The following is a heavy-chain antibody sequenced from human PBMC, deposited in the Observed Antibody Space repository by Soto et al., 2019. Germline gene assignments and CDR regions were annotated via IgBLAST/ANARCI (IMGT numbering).Heavy chain of an antibody. CDR3: ARAQRRLEWEPKGLDY. D-gene: IGHD1-26*01. V-gene: IGHV3-11*01. J-gene: IGHJ4*02. CDR1: GFTFSDYY. Sequence: QVQLVESGGGLVKPGGSLRLSCAASGFTFSDYYMSWIRQAPGKGLEWVSYISSSGSTIYYADSVKGRFTISRDNAKNSLDLQMNSLRAEDTAVYYCARAQRRLEWEPKGLDYWGQGTLVTVSS. CDR2: ISSSGSTI.